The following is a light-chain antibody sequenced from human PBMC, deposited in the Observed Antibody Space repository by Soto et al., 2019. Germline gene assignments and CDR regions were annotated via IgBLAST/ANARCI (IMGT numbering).Light chain of an antibody. CDR2: GAS. Sequence: EIVLTQSPGTLSLSPGERATISCRASKSVSSSYLAWYQQKPGQAPRLLTYGASSRATGIPDRFSGSGSGTDFTLTISRLEPEDFAVYYCQQYGSSPLTFGGGTKVEIK. V-gene: IGKV3-20*01. J-gene: IGKJ4*01. CDR1: KSVSSSY. CDR3: QQYGSSPLT.